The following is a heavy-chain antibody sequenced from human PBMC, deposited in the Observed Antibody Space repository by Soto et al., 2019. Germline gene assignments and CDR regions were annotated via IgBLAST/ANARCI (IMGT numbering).Heavy chain of an antibody. CDR2: INHSGST. V-gene: IGHV4-34*01. Sequence: SETLSLTCAVYGGSFSGYYWSWIRQPPGKGLEWIGEINHSGSTNYNPSLKSRVTISVDTSKNQFSLKLSSVTAADTAVYYCASQIAPSSNYYYYMDVWGKGTTVTVSS. J-gene: IGHJ6*03. CDR1: GGSFSGYY. D-gene: IGHD6-6*01. CDR3: ASQIAPSSNYYYYMDV.